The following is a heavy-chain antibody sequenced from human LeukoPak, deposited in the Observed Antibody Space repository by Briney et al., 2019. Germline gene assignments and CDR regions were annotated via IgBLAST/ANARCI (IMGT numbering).Heavy chain of an antibody. CDR3: AKVPYDSSGSYYYGMDV. V-gene: IGHV3-23*01. CDR1: GFTFSSYA. Sequence: PGGSLRLSCVASGFTFSSYAMSWVRQAPGKGLEWVSAISGSGGSTYYADSVRGRFTISRDNSKNTLYLQMNSLRAEDTAVYYCAKVPYDSSGSYYYGMDVWGQGTTVTVSS. J-gene: IGHJ6*02. D-gene: IGHD3-22*01. CDR2: ISGSGGST.